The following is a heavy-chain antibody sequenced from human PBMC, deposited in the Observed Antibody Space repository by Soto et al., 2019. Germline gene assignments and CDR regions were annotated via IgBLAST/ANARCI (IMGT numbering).Heavy chain of an antibody. CDR2: IYYSGTT. CDR1: GYSISSSNW. V-gene: IGHV4-28*03. Sequence: SETLSLTCAVSGYSISSSNWWGWVRQPPGKGLEWIGYIYYSGTTYYNPSLKSRVTMSVDTSKNQFSLKLTSVTAVDTAVYYCARGLDGYIGTHDAFDIWGQGTMVT. CDR3: ARGLDGYIGTHDAFDI. J-gene: IGHJ3*02. D-gene: IGHD5-12*01.